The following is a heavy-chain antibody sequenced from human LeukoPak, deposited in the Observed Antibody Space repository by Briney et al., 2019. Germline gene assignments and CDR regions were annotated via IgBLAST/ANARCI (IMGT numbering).Heavy chain of an antibody. D-gene: IGHD3-9*01. CDR1: GFPFTTYW. J-gene: IGHJ3*01. CDR2: IKQDGSEK. V-gene: IGHV3-7*01. CDR3: ARDRYDLVTGYNDAFDL. Sequence: GRSLRLSCAASGFPFTTYWMSWVRQAPGKGLEWLAHIKQDGSEKYYVDSVRGRFTISRDNAQNSVYLQMNSLRAEDTAVYYCARDRYDLVTGYNDAFDLWGQGTIVTVSS.